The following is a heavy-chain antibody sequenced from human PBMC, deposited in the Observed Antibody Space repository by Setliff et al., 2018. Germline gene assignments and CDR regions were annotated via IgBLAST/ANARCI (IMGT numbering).Heavy chain of an antibody. Sequence: SGGSLRLSCATSGFTFSDYYMSWIRQTPGKGLEWVSYFSGSSSTIRYADSVKGRFTISRDNAKNSLYLQMNSLRAEDTAVYYCARDSYTSPGYWGQGTLVTVSS. J-gene: IGHJ4*02. CDR2: FSGSSSTI. V-gene: IGHV3-11*04. D-gene: IGHD3-9*01. CDR1: GFTFSDYY. CDR3: ARDSYTSPGY.